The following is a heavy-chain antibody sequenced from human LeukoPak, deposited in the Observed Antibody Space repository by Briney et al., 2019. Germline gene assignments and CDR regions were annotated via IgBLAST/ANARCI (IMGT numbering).Heavy chain of an antibody. J-gene: IGHJ6*03. D-gene: IGHD3-22*01. CDR1: GGSISSYY. CDR3: ARETEYYYDSSGYYYYYYMDV. CDR2: IYTSGST. V-gene: IGHV4-4*07. Sequence: SETLSLTCTVSGGSISSYYWSWIRQPAGKGLEWIGRIYTSGSTNHNPSPKSRVTMSVDASKNQFFLKLSSVTAADTAVYYCARETEYYYDSSGYYYYYYMDVWGKGTTVTVSS.